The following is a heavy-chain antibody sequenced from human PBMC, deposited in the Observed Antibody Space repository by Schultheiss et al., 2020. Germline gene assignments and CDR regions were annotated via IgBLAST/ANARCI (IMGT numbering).Heavy chain of an antibody. CDR1: GYTFTSYD. V-gene: IGHV1-8*01. CDR2: MNPNSGNT. D-gene: IGHD6-19*01. J-gene: IGHJ4*02. Sequence: ASVKVSFKASGYTFTSYDINWVRQATGQGLEWMGWMNPNSGNTGYAQKFQGRVTMTRDMSTSTAYMELSSLRSEDTAVYYCARDAVPVAGTGGDYWGQGTLVTVSS. CDR3: ARDAVPVAGTGGDY.